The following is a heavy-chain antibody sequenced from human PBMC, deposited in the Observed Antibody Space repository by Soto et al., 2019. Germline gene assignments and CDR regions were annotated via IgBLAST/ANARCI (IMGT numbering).Heavy chain of an antibody. Sequence: GASVKVSCKASGYTFTGYYMHWVRQAPGQGLEWMGWINPNSGGTNYAQKFQGWVTMTRDTSISTAYMELSRLRSDDTAVYYCARDSYLSSRWPYFDYWGQGTLVTVSS. J-gene: IGHJ4*02. V-gene: IGHV1-2*04. D-gene: IGHD6-13*01. CDR3: ARDSYLSSRWPYFDY. CDR1: GYTFTGYY. CDR2: INPNSGGT.